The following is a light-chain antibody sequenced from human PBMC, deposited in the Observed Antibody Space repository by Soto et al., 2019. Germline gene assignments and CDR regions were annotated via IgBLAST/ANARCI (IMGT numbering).Light chain of an antibody. J-gene: IGKJ4*01. CDR3: QQTYKTPLT. V-gene: IGKV1-39*01. CDR1: QTISNY. CDR2: AAS. Sequence: DIQMTQSPSSLSASVGDRVTITCRASQTISNYVNWYQQEPGEAPKLLIHAASSLQGGVPSRFSGSGSGTDFTLNISSLQPEDFATYYCQQTYKTPLTFGGGTKVEI.